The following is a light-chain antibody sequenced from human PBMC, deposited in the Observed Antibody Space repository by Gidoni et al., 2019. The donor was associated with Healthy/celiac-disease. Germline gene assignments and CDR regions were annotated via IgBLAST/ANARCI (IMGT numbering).Light chain of an antibody. Sequence: DIQMTQSPSSLSASVGDRVTITCRASQSISSYLNWYQQKPGKAPKLLIYAASSLQSGVPSRFSGSGSGTDFTLTISSLQPEDFATYYCQQSYSTPPYTSXQXTKLEIK. CDR2: AAS. J-gene: IGKJ2*01. CDR1: QSISSY. CDR3: QQSYSTPPYT. V-gene: IGKV1-39*01.